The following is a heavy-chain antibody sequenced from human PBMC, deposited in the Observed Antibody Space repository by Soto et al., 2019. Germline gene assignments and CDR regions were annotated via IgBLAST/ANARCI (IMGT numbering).Heavy chain of an antibody. D-gene: IGHD2-21*02. V-gene: IGHV4-59*02. CDR2: IYYTGST. CDR3: ARGDGTYRGNSHTCDC. CDR1: GGSVGSYY. Sequence: SETLALTCTVYGGSVGSYYWSWIRLPPGKGLEYVGFIYYTGSTNYSPSLKSRVTMSVDTSKKQFSLRLSSVTAADTAVYYCARGDGTYRGNSHTCDCWGQGTSFPASP. J-gene: IGHJ4*02.